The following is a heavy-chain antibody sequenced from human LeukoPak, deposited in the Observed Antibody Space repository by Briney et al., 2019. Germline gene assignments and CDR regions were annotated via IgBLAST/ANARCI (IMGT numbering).Heavy chain of an antibody. CDR3: VRESRRYQLPGLNDYYYMDV. D-gene: IGHD2-2*01. Sequence: GGSLRLSCAASGFTFSSYWMSWVRQAPGKGLEWVANIKQDGSEKYYVDSVKGRFTISRDIAKNSLYLQMNSLRAEDTAVYYCVRESRRYQLPGLNDYYYMDVWGKGTTVTVSS. J-gene: IGHJ6*03. CDR1: GFTFSSYW. V-gene: IGHV3-7*01. CDR2: IKQDGSEK.